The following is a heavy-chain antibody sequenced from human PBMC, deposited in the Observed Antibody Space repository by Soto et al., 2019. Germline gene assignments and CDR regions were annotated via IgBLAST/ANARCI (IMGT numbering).Heavy chain of an antibody. Sequence: GASVKVSCKASGGTFSSYTISWVRQAPGQGLEWMGRIIPILGIANYAQRFQGRVTITADKSTSTAYMELSSLRSEDTAVYYCARDYRSGSSSRPYYYYGMDVWGQGTTVTVSS. CDR1: GGTFSSYT. D-gene: IGHD1-26*01. V-gene: IGHV1-69*04. CDR2: IIPILGIA. CDR3: ARDYRSGSSSRPYYYYGMDV. J-gene: IGHJ6*02.